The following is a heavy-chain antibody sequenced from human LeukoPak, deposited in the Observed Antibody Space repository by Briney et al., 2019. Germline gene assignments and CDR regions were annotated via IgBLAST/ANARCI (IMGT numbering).Heavy chain of an antibody. V-gene: IGHV3-23*01. CDR2: ISGSGGST. J-gene: IGHJ4*02. CDR1: GFTFSSYA. Sequence: GGSLRLSCAASGFTFSSYAMSWVRQAPGKGLEWVSAISGSGGSTYYADSVKGRFTISRDNSKNTLYLQMNSLRAEDTAVYYCAKQGGIVGARNLDYWGQGTLVTVSS. CDR3: AKQGGIVGARNLDY. D-gene: IGHD1-26*01.